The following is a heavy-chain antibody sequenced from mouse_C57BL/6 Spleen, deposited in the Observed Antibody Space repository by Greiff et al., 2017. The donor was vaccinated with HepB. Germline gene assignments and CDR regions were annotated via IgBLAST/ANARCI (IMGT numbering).Heavy chain of an antibody. D-gene: IGHD2-4*01. V-gene: IGHV1-72*01. J-gene: IGHJ3*01. CDR2: IDPNSGGT. CDR3: AREGYDSWFAY. Sequence: QVQLQQPGAELVKPGASVKLSCKASGYTFTSYWMHWVKQRPGRGLEGIGRIDPNSGGTKYNEKFKSKATLTVDKPSSTAYMQLSSLTSEDSAVYYCAREGYDSWFAYWGQGTLVTVSA. CDR1: GYTFTSYW.